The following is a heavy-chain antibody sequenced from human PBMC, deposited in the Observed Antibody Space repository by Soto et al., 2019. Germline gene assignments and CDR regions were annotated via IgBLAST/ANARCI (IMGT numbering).Heavy chain of an antibody. CDR1: GYTFTGYY. V-gene: IGHV1-2*04. Sequence: ASVKVSCKASGYTFTGYYMHWVRQAPGQGLEWMGWINPNSGGTNYAQKFQGWVTMTRDTSISTAYMELSRLRSDDTAVYYCARDPLHPGIAARYYYYYGMDVWG. CDR3: ARDPLHPGIAARYYYYYGMDV. J-gene: IGHJ6*02. CDR2: INPNSGGT. D-gene: IGHD6-25*01.